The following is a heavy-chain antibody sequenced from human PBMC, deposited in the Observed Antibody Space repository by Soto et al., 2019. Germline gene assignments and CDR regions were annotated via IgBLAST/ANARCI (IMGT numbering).Heavy chain of an antibody. CDR3: ARASAGFWAHRSLDY. V-gene: IGHV3-7*01. D-gene: IGHD3-3*01. CDR2: IKQDGSEK. J-gene: IGHJ4*02. Sequence: GGSLRLSCAASGFTFSSYWMSWVRQAPGKGLEWVANIKQDGSEKYYVDSVKGRFTISRDNAKNSLYLQMNSLRAEDTAVYYCARASAGFWAHRSLDYWGQGTLVTVSS. CDR1: GFTFSSYW.